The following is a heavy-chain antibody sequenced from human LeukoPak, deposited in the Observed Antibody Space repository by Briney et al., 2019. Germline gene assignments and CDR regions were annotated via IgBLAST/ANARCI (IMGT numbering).Heavy chain of an antibody. J-gene: IGHJ3*02. CDR2: INPKSGGT. CDR1: GYTFSDYY. D-gene: IGHD2/OR15-2a*01. CDR3: ARFYPSHRDAFDI. V-gene: IGHV1-2*06. Sequence: ASVTVPCTASGYTFSDYYMHWVRQAPGEGLEWMGRINPKSGGTNYAQKFQGRVTMTRDTSISTAYMELSRLRSDDTAVYYCARFYPSHRDAFDIWGQGTMVAVSS.